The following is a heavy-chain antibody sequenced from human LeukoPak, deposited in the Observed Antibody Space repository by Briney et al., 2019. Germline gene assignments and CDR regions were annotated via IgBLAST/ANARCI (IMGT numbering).Heavy chain of an antibody. D-gene: IGHD6-19*01. CDR1: GYSFTSYW. CDR3: ASANSSGWYGDVFDI. V-gene: IGHV5-51*01. Sequence: GDSLKISCKGSGYSFTSYWIGWVRQMPGKGLEWMGIIYPGDSDTRYSPSFQGQVTISADKSISTAYLQWSSLKASDTAMYYCASANSSGWYGDVFDIWGQGTMVTVSS. CDR2: IYPGDSDT. J-gene: IGHJ3*02.